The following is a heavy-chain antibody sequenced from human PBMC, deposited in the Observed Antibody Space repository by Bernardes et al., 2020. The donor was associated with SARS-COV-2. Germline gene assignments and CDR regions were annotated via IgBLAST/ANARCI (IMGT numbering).Heavy chain of an antibody. Sequence: GGSLRLSCAASGFTFSSYAMSWVRQAPGKGLEWVSAISGSGGSTYYADSVKGRFTISRDNSKNTLYLQMNSLRAEDTAVYYCAKSSGNYDFWSGYYYYYYMDVWGKGTTVTVSS. CDR2: ISGSGGST. V-gene: IGHV3-23*01. CDR1: GFTFSSYA. J-gene: IGHJ6*03. D-gene: IGHD3-3*01. CDR3: AKSSGNYDFWSGYYYYYYMDV.